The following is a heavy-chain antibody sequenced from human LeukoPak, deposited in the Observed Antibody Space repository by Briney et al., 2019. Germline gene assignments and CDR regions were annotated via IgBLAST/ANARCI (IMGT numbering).Heavy chain of an antibody. J-gene: IGHJ4*02. CDR1: GYSLTELS. D-gene: IGHD2-21*02. V-gene: IGHV1-24*01. CDR2: FDPEDGET. Sequence: ASVKVSCKVSGYSLTELSMRWVRQAPGKGLEWMGGFDPEDGETIYAQKFQGRVTMTEDTSTDTAYMELSSLRSEDAAVYYCATSKGLLLSLDYWGQGTLVTVSS. CDR3: ATSKGLLLSLDY.